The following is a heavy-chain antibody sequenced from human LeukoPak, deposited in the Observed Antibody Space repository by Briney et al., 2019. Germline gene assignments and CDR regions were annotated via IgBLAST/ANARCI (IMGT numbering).Heavy chain of an antibody. Sequence: GGSLRLSCAASGFTFSSYAMSWVRQAPGKGLEWVSTISGSGGSTYYADSVKGRFTISRDNSKNALYLQMNSLRAEDTAVYYCAKYSGTWLVGSDFDIWGQGTMVTVSS. J-gene: IGHJ3*02. D-gene: IGHD6-19*01. V-gene: IGHV3-23*01. CDR3: AKYSGTWLVGSDFDI. CDR1: GFTFSSYA. CDR2: ISGSGGST.